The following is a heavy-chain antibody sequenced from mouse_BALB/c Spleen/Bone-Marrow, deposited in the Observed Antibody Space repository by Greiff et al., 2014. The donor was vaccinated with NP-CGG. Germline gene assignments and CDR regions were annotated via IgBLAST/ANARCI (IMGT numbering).Heavy chain of an antibody. CDR3: ARLDLCAY. J-gene: IGHJ3*01. CDR2: IDPANGNT. V-gene: IGHV14-3*02. CDR1: GFNIKDTY. Sequence: EVKLQESGAELVKPGASVKLSCTASGFNIKDTYMHWVKQRPEQGLEWIGRIDPANGNTKYDPKFQGKATITADTSSNSAYLQLSSLTSEDTAVYYCARLDLCAYWGQGTLVTVSA.